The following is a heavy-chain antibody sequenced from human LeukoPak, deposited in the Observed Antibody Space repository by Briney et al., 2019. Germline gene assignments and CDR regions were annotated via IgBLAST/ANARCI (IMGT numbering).Heavy chain of an antibody. V-gene: IGHV3-48*01. Sequence: GGSLRLSCAASGFTFSDYNMNWVRQAPGKGLEWVSYITGSGSTICYADSVKGRFTLSRDNVKNSLYLQMNSLRAEDTAVYYCARPTSSGWYSHWGQGTVVTVSS. CDR2: ITGSGSTI. CDR3: ARPTSSGWYSH. J-gene: IGHJ4*03. CDR1: GFTFSDYN. D-gene: IGHD6-19*01.